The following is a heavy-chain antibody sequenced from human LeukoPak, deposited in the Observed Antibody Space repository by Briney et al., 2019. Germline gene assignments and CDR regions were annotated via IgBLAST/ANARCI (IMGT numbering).Heavy chain of an antibody. CDR1: GITFSGYG. CDR2: IWYDGSNK. V-gene: IGHV3-33*01. D-gene: IGHD3-10*01. J-gene: IGHJ4*02. CDR3: ARWGSGKSFDY. Sequence: QTGGSLRLSCAASGITFSGYGMHWVRQAPGKGLEWVAVIWYDGSNKYYADSVKGRFTISRDNSKNTLYLQMNSLRAEDTAVYYCARWGSGKSFDYWGQGTLVTVSS.